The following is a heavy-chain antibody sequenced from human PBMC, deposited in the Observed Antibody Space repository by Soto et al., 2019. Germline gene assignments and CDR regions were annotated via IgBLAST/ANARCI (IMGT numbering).Heavy chain of an antibody. CDR3: ARRPGIAAAGTVVFYYGMDV. CDR2: IYPGDSDT. Sequence: PGESLKISCNGSGYSFTSYWIGWVRQMPGKGLEWMGIIYPGDSDTRYSPSFQGQVTISADKSISTAYLQWSSLKASDTAMYYCARRPGIAAAGTVVFYYGMDVWGQGTTVTVSS. D-gene: IGHD6-13*01. CDR1: GYSFTSYW. V-gene: IGHV5-51*01. J-gene: IGHJ6*02.